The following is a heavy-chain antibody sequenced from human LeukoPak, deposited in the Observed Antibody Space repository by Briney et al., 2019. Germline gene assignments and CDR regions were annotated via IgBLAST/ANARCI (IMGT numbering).Heavy chain of an antibody. Sequence: GGSLRLSCAASGFSISNYEMNWVRQAPGKGLEWVSYISSSGSTTYYADSVKGRFTISRDNAKNSLYLQMNSLRADDTAVYYCARGNYYENSGYWVLSAFDIWGQGTMVTVSS. CDR1: GFSISNYE. CDR2: ISSSGSTT. D-gene: IGHD3-22*01. V-gene: IGHV3-48*03. J-gene: IGHJ3*02. CDR3: ARGNYYENSGYWVLSAFDI.